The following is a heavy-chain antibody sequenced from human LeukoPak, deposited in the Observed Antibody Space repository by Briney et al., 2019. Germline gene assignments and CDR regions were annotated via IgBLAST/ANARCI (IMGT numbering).Heavy chain of an antibody. D-gene: IGHD3-22*01. V-gene: IGHV3-48*04. J-gene: IGHJ4*02. CDR2: ISSSSSTI. CDR3: ARVWSSGYTKDY. CDR1: GFTFSSYS. Sequence: GGSLRLSCAASGFTFSSYSIDWVRQAPGKGLEWLSYISSSSSTIYYADSVKGRFAISRDNAKNSVYLQMNSLRAEDTAVYYCARVWSSGYTKDYWGQGTLVTVSS.